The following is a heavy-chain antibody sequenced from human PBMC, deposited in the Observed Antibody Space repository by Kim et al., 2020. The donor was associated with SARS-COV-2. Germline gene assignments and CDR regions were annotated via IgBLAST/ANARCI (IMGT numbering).Heavy chain of an antibody. CDR3: ARVRRSLLSFGMDV. V-gene: IGHV4-4*02. Sequence: SETLSLTCAVSGGSISSSNWWSWVRQPPGKGLEWIGEIYHSGSTNYNPSLKSRVTISVDKSKNQFSLKLSSVTAADTAVYYCARVRRSLLSFGMDVWGQGTTVTVSS. CDR1: GGSISSSNW. CDR2: IYHSGST. D-gene: IGHD3-10*01. J-gene: IGHJ6*02.